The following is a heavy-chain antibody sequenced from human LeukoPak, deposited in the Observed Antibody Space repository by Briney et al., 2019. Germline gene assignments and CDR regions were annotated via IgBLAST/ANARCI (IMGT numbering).Heavy chain of an antibody. D-gene: IGHD6-13*01. CDR2: INPNSGGT. CDR3: ARSRGSSWYDY. J-gene: IGHJ4*02. CDR1: GYTLTGYY. Sequence: ASVKVSCKASGYTLTGYYMHWVRQAPGQGLEWMGWINPNSGGTNYAQKFQGRVTMTRDTSISTAYMELSRLRSDDTAVYHCARSRGSSWYDYWGQGTLVTVSS. V-gene: IGHV1-2*02.